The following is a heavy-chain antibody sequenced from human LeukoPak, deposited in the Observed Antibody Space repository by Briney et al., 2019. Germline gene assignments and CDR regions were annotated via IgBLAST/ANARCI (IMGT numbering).Heavy chain of an antibody. V-gene: IGHV3-74*01. CDR2: TNSDGSST. CDR1: GFTFSSYW. D-gene: IGHD4-17*01. J-gene: IGHJ6*03. Sequence: GGSLRLSCTASGFTFSSYWMHWVRQAPGKGLVWVSRTNSDGSSTSYADSVKGRFTISRDNAKNTLYLQMNSLRAEDTAVYYCAKYYGDDPDYYYYMDVWGKETTVTISS. CDR3: AKYYGDDPDYYYYMDV.